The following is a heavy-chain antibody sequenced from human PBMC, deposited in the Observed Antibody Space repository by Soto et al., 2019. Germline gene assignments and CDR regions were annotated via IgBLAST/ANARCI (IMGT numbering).Heavy chain of an antibody. V-gene: IGHV3-9*01. CDR3: AKGSTGLRIAAGWFDP. Sequence: EVQLVESGGGLVQPGRSLRLSCAASGFTFDDYAMHWVRQAPGKGLEWVSGISWNSGSIGYADSVKGRFTISRDNAKNSLYLQMNSLRAEDTALYYCAKGSTGLRIAAGWFDPWGQGTLVTVSS. J-gene: IGHJ5*02. CDR2: ISWNSGSI. D-gene: IGHD6-6*01. CDR1: GFTFDDYA.